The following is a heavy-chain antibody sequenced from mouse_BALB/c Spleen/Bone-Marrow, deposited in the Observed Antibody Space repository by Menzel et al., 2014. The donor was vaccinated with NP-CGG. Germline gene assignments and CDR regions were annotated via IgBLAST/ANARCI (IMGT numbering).Heavy chain of an antibody. Sequence: QVQLQQSGAELVKPGASVKLSCKASGYTFTSYYMYWVKQRPGQGLEWIGEINPSNGGTNFNEKFKSKATLTVDKSSSTAYMQLSSLTSEDSAVYYCTRSNSNWFACWGQGTLVTVSA. CDR1: GYTFTSYY. CDR2: INPSNGGT. V-gene: IGHV1S81*02. CDR3: TRSNSNWFAC. D-gene: IGHD2-5*01. J-gene: IGHJ3*01.